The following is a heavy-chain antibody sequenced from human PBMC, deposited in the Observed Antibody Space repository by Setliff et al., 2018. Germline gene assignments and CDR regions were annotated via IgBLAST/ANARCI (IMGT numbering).Heavy chain of an antibody. CDR2: INHSGST. D-gene: IGHD3-3*01. CDR3: ARGKTFFGAFIRAFDI. Sequence: SETLSLTCAVYGGSFSGYYWSWIRQPPGKGLEWIGEINHSGSTNYNPSLKSRVTISVETSKNQFSLKLSSVTAADTAVYHCARGKTFFGAFIRAFDIWGQGRRSPSPQ. CDR1: GGSFSGYY. J-gene: IGHJ3*02. V-gene: IGHV4-34*01.